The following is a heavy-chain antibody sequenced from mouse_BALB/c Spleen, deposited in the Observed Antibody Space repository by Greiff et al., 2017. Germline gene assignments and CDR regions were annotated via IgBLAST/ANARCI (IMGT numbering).Heavy chain of an antibody. CDR2: ISSGGSYT. V-gene: IGHV5-6*02. CDR1: GFTFSSYG. Sequence: DVKLVESGGDLVKPGGSLKLSCAASGFTFSSYGMSWVRQTPDKRLEWVATISSGGSYTYYPDSVKGRFTISRDNAKNTLYLQMSSLKSEDTAMYYCARHLTTVVAKGAMDYWGQGTSVTVSS. J-gene: IGHJ4*01. D-gene: IGHD1-1*01. CDR3: ARHLTTVVAKGAMDY.